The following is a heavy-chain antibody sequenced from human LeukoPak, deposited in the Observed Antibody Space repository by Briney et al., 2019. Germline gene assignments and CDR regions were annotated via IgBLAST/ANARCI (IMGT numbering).Heavy chain of an antibody. CDR1: GGSISSYY. CDR3: ASAPEDFWSGFFDY. D-gene: IGHD3-3*01. CDR2: IYYSGST. J-gene: IGHJ4*02. Sequence: SETLSLTCTVSGGSISSYYWSWIRQPPGKGLEWIGYIYYSGSTNYNPSLKSRVTISVDTSKNQFSLKLSSVTAADTAVYYCASAPEDFWSGFFDYWGPGTLVTVSS. V-gene: IGHV4-59*01.